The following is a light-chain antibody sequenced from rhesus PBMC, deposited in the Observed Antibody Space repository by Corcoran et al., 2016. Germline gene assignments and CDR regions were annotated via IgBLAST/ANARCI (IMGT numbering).Light chain of an antibody. V-gene: IGKV1-22*01. Sequence: DIQMTQSPSSLSASVGDTVTITCRASQGISSWLAWYQQKPGKAPKLLIYKASSLQSGVPSRLSGSGSGTDFTLTISSLQSEDFATYYCKQYSSRRTFGQGTKVEIK. CDR2: KAS. CDR1: QGISSW. J-gene: IGKJ1*01. CDR3: KQYSSRRT.